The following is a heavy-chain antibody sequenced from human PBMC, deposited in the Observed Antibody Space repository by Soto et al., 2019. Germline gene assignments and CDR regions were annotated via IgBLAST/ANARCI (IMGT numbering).Heavy chain of an antibody. V-gene: IGHV1-69*08. J-gene: IGHJ6*02. CDR2: IIPILGLA. CDR1: GGTFSSYT. CDR3: ARDKGSAAGYYYYGMDV. D-gene: IGHD2-2*01. Sequence: QVQLVQSGAEVKKPGSSVKVSCKASGGTFSSYTISWVRQAPGQGLEWMGRIIPILGLANYAQKFQGRVTITADKSTSTAYMELSSLRSEDTAVYYCARDKGSAAGYYYYGMDVWGQGTTVTVSS.